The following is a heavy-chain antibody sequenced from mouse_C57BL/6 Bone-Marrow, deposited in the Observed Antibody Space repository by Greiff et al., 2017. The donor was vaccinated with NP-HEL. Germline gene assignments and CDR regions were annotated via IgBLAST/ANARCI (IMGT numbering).Heavy chain of an antibody. CDR2: ICSGGSYT. Sequence: GKLVESGGDLVKPGGSLKLSCAASGFTFSSYGMSWVRQTPDKRLEWVATICSGGSYTYYPDSVKGRFTISRDNAKNPLYLQMSSLKSEDTAMYYCARLDGYYTFFWGQGTLVTVSA. D-gene: IGHD2-3*01. V-gene: IGHV5-6*02. CDR3: ARLDGYYTFF. J-gene: IGHJ3*01. CDR1: GFTFSSYG.